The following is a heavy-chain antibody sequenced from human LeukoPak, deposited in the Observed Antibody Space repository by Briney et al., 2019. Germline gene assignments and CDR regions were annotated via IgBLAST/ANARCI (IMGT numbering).Heavy chain of an antibody. CDR2: IGTAGDT. Sequence: QPGGSLRLSCAASGFTFSSYDMHWVRQATGKGLEWVSAIGTAGDTYYPGSVKGRFTISRENAKNSLYLQMNSLRAGDTAVYYCARGGPGSDYNLWGQGTLVTVSS. D-gene: IGHD3-10*01. CDR3: ARGGPGSDYNL. J-gene: IGHJ4*02. CDR1: GFTFSSYD. V-gene: IGHV3-13*01.